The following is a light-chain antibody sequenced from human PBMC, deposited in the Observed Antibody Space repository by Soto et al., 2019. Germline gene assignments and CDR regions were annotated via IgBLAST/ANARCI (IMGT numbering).Light chain of an antibody. Sequence: EIVLTQSPGTLSLSPGERATLSCRASQSVRSRYLAWYQQKPGQAPRLLIYGSSSRPPGIPDRVSGSGSGTEFTLTIIRLEPEDFAVYYCQQYGTSPQTFGQGTKVEIK. CDR1: QSVRSRY. CDR2: GSS. J-gene: IGKJ1*01. V-gene: IGKV3-20*01. CDR3: QQYGTSPQT.